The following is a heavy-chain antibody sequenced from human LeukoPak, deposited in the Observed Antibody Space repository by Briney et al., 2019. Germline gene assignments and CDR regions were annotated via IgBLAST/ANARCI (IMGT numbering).Heavy chain of an antibody. J-gene: IGHJ3*02. CDR3: ARRPVSVRGNYYGGAFDI. CDR1: GYILTAYY. D-gene: IGHD3-10*02. Sequence: ASVKVSCKASGYILTAYYMHWVRQAPGQGLEWMGWINPNSGDTSYAQRFQGRVTMTRDTSISTAYLQWSSLKASETAMYFCARRPVSVRGNYYGGAFDIWGQGTMVTVSS. V-gene: IGHV1-2*02. CDR2: INPNSGDT.